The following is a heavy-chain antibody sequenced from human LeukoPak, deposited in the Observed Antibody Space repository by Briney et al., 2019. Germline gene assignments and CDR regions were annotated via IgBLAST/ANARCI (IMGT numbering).Heavy chain of an antibody. CDR1: GGSISSGDYY. J-gene: IGHJ4*02. D-gene: IGHD2-15*01. V-gene: IGHV4-30-4*08. Sequence: PSQTLSLTCTVSGGSISSGDYYWSWIRQPPGKGLEWIGYTYYSGSTYYNPSLKSRVTISVDTSKNQFSLKLSSVTAADTAVYYCAREVVVVAAMDYWGQGTLVTVSS. CDR3: AREVVVVAAMDY. CDR2: TYYSGST.